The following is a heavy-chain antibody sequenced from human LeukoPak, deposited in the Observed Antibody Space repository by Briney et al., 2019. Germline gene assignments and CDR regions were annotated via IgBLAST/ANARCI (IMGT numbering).Heavy chain of an antibody. CDR2: ISSSSSYI. Sequence: GGSLRLSCEASGFTFNNAWMSWVRQAPGKGLEWVSSISSSSSYIYYADSVKGRFTISRDNAKNSLYLQMNSLRAEDTAVYYCAREARGFIAAAGTADYWGQGTLVTVSS. CDR3: AREARGFIAAAGTADY. D-gene: IGHD6-13*01. CDR1: GFTFNNAW. J-gene: IGHJ4*02. V-gene: IGHV3-21*01.